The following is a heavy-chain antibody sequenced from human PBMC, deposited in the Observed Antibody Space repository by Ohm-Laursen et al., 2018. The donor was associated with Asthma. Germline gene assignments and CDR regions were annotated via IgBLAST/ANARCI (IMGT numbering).Heavy chain of an antibody. Sequence: SLRLSCAASGFTFSHYGIHWVRQAPGKGPERVTFISYDGNNENYLDSVKGRFTISRDNSKNTVYLQMSSLRPEDTAVYYCARDVMEWYLPAFDFWGQGTLVTVSS. CDR1: GFTFSHYG. CDR2: ISYDGNNE. CDR3: ARDVMEWYLPAFDF. V-gene: IGHV3-30*03. D-gene: IGHD3-3*01. J-gene: IGHJ4*02.